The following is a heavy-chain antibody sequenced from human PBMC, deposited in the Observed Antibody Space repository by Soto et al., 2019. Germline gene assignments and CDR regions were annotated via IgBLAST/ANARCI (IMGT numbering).Heavy chain of an antibody. Sequence: SLRLSCAASGFTFSNYRMHWVRLAPGKGLVWVSRINSNGSNTTYADSVKGRSTNSRDNAKSTLYLQVNSLRAEDTAVYYCARDTGCSTTSCYSSYGLDVWGQGTTVTVSS. CDR1: GFTFSNYR. V-gene: IGHV3-74*01. CDR2: INSNGSNT. J-gene: IGHJ6*02. CDR3: ARDTGCSTTSCYSSYGLDV. D-gene: IGHD2-2*01.